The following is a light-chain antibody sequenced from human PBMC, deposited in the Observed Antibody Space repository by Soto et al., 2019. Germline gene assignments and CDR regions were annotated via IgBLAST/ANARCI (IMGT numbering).Light chain of an antibody. J-gene: IGKJ1*01. CDR2: AAS. Sequence: DFQMTQSPSTLSASVGDRVTITCRASQNISNYLAWYQQKPGKVPKLLIYAASTLQSGVPSRFSGSGSGTDFTLTISSLQPEDVATYYCQKYNSAPRTFGQGTKVDIK. V-gene: IGKV1-27*01. CDR1: QNISNY. CDR3: QKYNSAPRT.